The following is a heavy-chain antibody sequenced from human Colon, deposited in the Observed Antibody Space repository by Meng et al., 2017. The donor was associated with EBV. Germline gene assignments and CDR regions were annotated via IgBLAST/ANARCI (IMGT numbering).Heavy chain of an antibody. J-gene: IGHJ4*02. CDR2: QCHADDT. Sequence: QLPLPEEGLGRVKPSETLSLPCTVSGGPISRTGTCGGWIRQPPGKGLEWIGSQCHADDTYYNPSLMGRVTISVDTSKNQVSLKLTSVTAADTSIYYCARHTFSSNPGGIDSWGQGILVTVSS. V-gene: IGHV4-39*01. CDR1: GGPISRTGTC. CDR3: ARHTFSSNPGGIDS. D-gene: IGHD2-2*01.